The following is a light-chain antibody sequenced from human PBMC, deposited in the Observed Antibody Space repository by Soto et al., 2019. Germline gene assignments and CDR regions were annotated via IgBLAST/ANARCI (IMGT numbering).Light chain of an antibody. CDR1: QSVSGS. CDR3: QQYSQWPRT. Sequence: EVALTQSPATLSVSPGESATLSCRASQSVSGSVAWYLQKPGQAPRLLIYTTSNRATGVPARFSGSGFGSEFTLTISSLQSEDFAVYYCQQYSQWPRTFGQGTKVDIK. V-gene: IGKV3-15*01. CDR2: TTS. J-gene: IGKJ1*01.